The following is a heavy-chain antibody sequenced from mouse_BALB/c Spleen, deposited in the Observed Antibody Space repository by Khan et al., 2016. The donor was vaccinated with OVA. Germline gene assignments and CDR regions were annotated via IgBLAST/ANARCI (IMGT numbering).Heavy chain of an antibody. V-gene: IGHV1-5*01. D-gene: IGHD2-2*01. Sequence: EVQLQQSGTVLARPGTSVKMSCKASGYTFTSYWMHWVKQRPGQGLEWIGAIYPGNSDTSYNQKFKGKAKLTAVTSTSTAYMELSSLTNADSAVYYCTRFGYLFADWGQGTLVTVSA. CDR1: GYTFTSYW. J-gene: IGHJ3*01. CDR2: IYPGNSDT. CDR3: TRFGYLFAD.